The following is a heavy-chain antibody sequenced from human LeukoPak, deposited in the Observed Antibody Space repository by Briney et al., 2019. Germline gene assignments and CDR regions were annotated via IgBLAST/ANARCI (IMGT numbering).Heavy chain of an antibody. J-gene: IGHJ6*03. CDR2: GGSGGST. CDR1: GFIFSNYA. Sequence: GGSLRLSCAASGFIFSNYAMTWVRQAPGKGLEWVSYGGSGGSTYYADSVKGRFTVSRDNSKSTLYLQMNSLTAEDTAVYYCAKMRGQYYHSYYMDAWGKGTTVTISS. V-gene: IGHV3-23*01. CDR3: AKMRGQYYHSYYMDA.